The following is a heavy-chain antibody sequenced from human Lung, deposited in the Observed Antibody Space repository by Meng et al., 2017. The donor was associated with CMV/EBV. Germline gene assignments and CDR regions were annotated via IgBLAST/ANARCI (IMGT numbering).Heavy chain of an antibody. J-gene: IGHJ4*02. D-gene: IGHD6-13*01. Sequence: GESLMTSCKGSGYSFTSYWIDWVRQMPGKGLEWMGIIYPGDSDTRYSPSFQGQVTISADKSISTAYLQWSSLKASDTAMYYCARHRSKAAAGTPWGQGTLVTVSS. CDR1: GYSFTSYW. CDR2: IYPGDSDT. V-gene: IGHV5-51*01. CDR3: ARHRSKAAAGTP.